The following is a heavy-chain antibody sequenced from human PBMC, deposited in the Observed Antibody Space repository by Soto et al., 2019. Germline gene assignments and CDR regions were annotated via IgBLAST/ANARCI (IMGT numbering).Heavy chain of an antibody. CDR2: INAGNGNT. CDR3: ASPGGLWFGELRYYYYGMDV. Sequence: QVQLVQSGAEVKKPGASVKVSCKASGYTFTSYAMHWVRQAPGQRLEWMGWINAGNGNTKYSQKFQGRVTITRDTSASTAYMELSSLRSEDTAVYCCASPGGLWFGELRYYYYGMDVWGQGTTVTVSS. CDR1: GYTFTSYA. V-gene: IGHV1-3*01. D-gene: IGHD3-10*01. J-gene: IGHJ6*02.